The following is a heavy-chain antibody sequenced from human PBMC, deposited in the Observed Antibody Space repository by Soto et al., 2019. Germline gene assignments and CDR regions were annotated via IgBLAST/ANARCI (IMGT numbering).Heavy chain of an antibody. CDR2: ISYDGSNK. D-gene: IGHD3-22*01. CDR3: AKSDITMIANGAFDI. CDR1: GFTFSSYG. Sequence: QVQLVESGGGVVQPGRSLRLSCAASGFTFSSYGMHWVRQAPGKGLEWVAVISYDGSNKYYADSVKGRFTISRDNSKNTLYLQMNSLRAEDTAVYYCAKSDITMIANGAFDIWGQGTMVTVSS. J-gene: IGHJ3*02. V-gene: IGHV3-30*18.